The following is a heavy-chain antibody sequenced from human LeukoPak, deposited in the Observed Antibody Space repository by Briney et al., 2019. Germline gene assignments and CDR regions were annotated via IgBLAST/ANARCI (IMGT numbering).Heavy chain of an antibody. CDR3: ARARLNKYNWFDP. V-gene: IGHV3-30*04. Sequence: PGGSLRLSCAASGFTFSSYAMHWVRQAPGKGLEWVAVISYDGSNKYYADSVKGRFTISRDNSKNTLYLQMNSLRAEDTAVYYCARARLNKYNWFDPWGQGTLVTVSS. CDR2: ISYDGSNK. J-gene: IGHJ5*02. CDR1: GFTFSSYA. D-gene: IGHD1/OR15-1a*01.